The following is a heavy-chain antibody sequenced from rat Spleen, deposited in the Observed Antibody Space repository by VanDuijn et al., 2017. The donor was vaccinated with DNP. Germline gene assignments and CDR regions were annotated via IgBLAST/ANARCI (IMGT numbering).Heavy chain of an antibody. CDR2: INKDSSTI. J-gene: IGHJ4*01. V-gene: IGHV4-2*01. Sequence: EVKLVESGGGLVQPGRSLKLSCAASGFNFNDYWMGWVRQAPGKGLEWIGEINKDSSTINYTPSLKDKFTISRDNAQNTLYLQMSKLGSEDTAIYYCARERESTYYSSYMDVMDAWGQGASVTVSS. CDR1: GFNFNDYW. CDR3: ARERESTYYSSYMDVMDA. D-gene: IGHD1-2*01.